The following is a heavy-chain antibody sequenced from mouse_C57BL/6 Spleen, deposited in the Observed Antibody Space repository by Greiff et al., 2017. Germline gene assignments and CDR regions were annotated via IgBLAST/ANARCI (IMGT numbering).Heavy chain of an antibody. CDR3: ATRITTEVAEDC. V-gene: IGHV1-64*01. CDR1: GYTFTSYW. D-gene: IGHD1-1*01. Sequence: QVQLQQPGAELVKPGASVKLSCKASGYTFTSYWMHWVKQRPGQGLEWIGMIHPNSGSTNYNEKFKSKATLTVDNSSSTAYIQLSCLTSEDSAVYYCATRITTEVAEDCWGQGTTLTVAS. CDR2: IHPNSGST. J-gene: IGHJ2*01.